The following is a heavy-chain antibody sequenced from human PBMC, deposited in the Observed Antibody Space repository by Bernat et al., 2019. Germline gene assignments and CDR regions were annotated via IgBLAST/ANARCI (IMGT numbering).Heavy chain of an antibody. Sequence: QLQLQESGPGLVKPSETLSLTCTVSGGSISSSSYYWGWIRQPPGKGLEWIGSIYYSGSTYYNPSLKRRVTISVDPSKNQFSRKLSSVTAADTTVYYCARRRYNWNDRLRMTFDPWGQGTLVTVSS. CDR1: GGSISSSSYY. V-gene: IGHV4-39*01. CDR2: IYYSGST. D-gene: IGHD1-1*01. J-gene: IGHJ5*02. CDR3: ARRRYNWNDRLRMTFDP.